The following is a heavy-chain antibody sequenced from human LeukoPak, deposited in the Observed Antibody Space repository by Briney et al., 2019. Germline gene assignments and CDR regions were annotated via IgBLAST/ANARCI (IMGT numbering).Heavy chain of an antibody. CDR3: TREGEMATTY. CDR2: IYYSGST. CDR1: GGSISSGGYY. D-gene: IGHD5-24*01. J-gene: IGHJ4*02. Sequence: SQTLSLTCTVSGGSISSGGYYWSWIRQHPGKGLEWIGYIYYSGSTYYNPFLKSRVTISVDTSKNQFSLKLSSVTAADTAVYYCTREGEMATTYWGQGTLVTVSS. V-gene: IGHV4-31*03.